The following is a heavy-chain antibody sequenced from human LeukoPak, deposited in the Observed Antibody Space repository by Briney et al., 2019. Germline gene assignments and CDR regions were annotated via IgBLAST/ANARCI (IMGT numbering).Heavy chain of an antibody. J-gene: IGHJ5*02. D-gene: IGHD3-3*01. Sequence: PSETLSLTSAVYGGSFSGYYWCWLRQPPGKGLEWSGEINHSGSTNYNPSLKSRVTISVDTSKNQFSLKLSSVTAADTAVYYCARGRRRSGSIFGVVINVYNWFDPWGQGTLVTVSS. CDR1: GGSFSGYY. CDR3: ARGRRRSGSIFGVVINVYNWFDP. V-gene: IGHV4-34*01. CDR2: INHSGST.